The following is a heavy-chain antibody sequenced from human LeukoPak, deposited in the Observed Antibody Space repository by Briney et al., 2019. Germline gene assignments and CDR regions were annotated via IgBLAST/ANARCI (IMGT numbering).Heavy chain of an antibody. V-gene: IGHV3-21*01. CDR1: GFTFSSYS. CDR2: ISSSSSYI. J-gene: IGHJ4*02. Sequence: GGSLRLSCAASGFTFSSYSMNWVRQAPGKGLEWVSSISSSSSYIYYADSVKGRFTISRDNAKNSLYLQMNSLRAEYTAVYYCARESSSGYLPLDYWGQGTLVTVSS. CDR3: ARESSSGYLPLDY. D-gene: IGHD3-22*01.